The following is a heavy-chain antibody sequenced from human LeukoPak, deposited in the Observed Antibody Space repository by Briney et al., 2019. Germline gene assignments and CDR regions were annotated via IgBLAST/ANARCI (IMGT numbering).Heavy chain of an antibody. D-gene: IGHD2-2*01. V-gene: IGHV3-30-3*01. CDR3: ARDRDIVVVPAATTFDY. CDR1: GFTFSSYA. CDR2: ISYDGSDK. Sequence: GGSLRLSCAASGFTFSSYAMHWVRQAPGKGLEWVAVISYDGSDKYYADSVKGRFTTSRDNSKNTLYLQMNSLRAEDTAVHYCARDRDIVVVPAATTFDYWGQGTLVTVSS. J-gene: IGHJ4*02.